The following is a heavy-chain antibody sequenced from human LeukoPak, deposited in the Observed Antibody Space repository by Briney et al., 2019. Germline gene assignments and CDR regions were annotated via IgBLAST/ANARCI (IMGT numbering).Heavy chain of an antibody. CDR3: ARDQGYYDSSGPGDAFDI. J-gene: IGHJ3*02. CDR2: ISSSSSYI. Sequence: GGSLRLSCAASGFTFSSYSMNWGRQAPGKGLEWVSSISSSSSYIYYADSVKGRFTISRDNAKNSLYLQMNSLRAEDTAVYYCARDQGYYDSSGPGDAFDIWGQGTMVTVSS. D-gene: IGHD3-22*01. V-gene: IGHV3-21*01. CDR1: GFTFSSYS.